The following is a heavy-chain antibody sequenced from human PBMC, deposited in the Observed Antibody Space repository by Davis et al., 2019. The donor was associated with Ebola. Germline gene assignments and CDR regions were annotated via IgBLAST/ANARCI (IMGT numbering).Heavy chain of an antibody. V-gene: IGHV4-59*12. CDR2: IYYSGST. CDR3: ARDGAYGERLGYYYYDVDV. Sequence: MPSETLSLTCTVSGGSISRSYWSWIRQPPGKGLEWIGYIYYSGSTYYNPSLKSRVTISVDTSKNQVSLKLTSVTAADTAVYYCARDGAYGERLGYYYYDVDVWGQGTTVTVSS. D-gene: IGHD4-17*01. CDR1: GGSISRSY. J-gene: IGHJ6*02.